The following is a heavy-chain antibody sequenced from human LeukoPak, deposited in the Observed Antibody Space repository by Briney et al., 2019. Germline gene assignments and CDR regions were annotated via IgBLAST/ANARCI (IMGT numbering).Heavy chain of an antibody. CDR2: ISGSGGST. J-gene: IGHJ6*02. CDR1: GFTFSSYA. V-gene: IGHV3-23*01. D-gene: IGHD5-12*01. CDR3: AKDRWRSTIYYGMDV. Sequence: GGSLRLSCAASGFTFSSYAMSWVRQAPGKGLEWVSAISGSGGSTYYADSVKGRFTISRDNSKNTLYLQMNSLRAEGTAVYYCAKDRWRSTIYYGMDVWGQGTTVTVSS.